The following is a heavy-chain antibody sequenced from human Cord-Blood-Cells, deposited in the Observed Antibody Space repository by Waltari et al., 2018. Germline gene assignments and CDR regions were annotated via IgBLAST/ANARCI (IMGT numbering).Heavy chain of an antibody. J-gene: IGHJ4*02. Sequence: EVQLVESGGGVVQPGGSLSLSCSAFGFTFSSYSMNWVRQAPGKGLEWVSYISSSSSTIYYADSVKGRFTISRDNAKNSLYLQMNSLRDEDTAVYYCASVDDYWGQGTLVTVSS. CDR3: ASVDDY. V-gene: IGHV3-48*02. CDR2: ISSSSSTI. CDR1: GFTFSSYS. D-gene: IGHD2-21*01.